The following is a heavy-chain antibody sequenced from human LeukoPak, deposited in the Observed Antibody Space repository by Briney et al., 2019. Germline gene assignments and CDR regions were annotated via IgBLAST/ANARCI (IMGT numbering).Heavy chain of an antibody. Sequence: GGSLRLSCAASGFTFTSYAMSWVRQAPGKGLEWVSAISGSGDSTYYGDSVKGRFTISRDNSKNTLYLQMNSLRAEDTAVYYCAKTRPLDSSSWSHGDYWGQGTLVTVSS. CDR3: AKTRPLDSSSWSHGDY. V-gene: IGHV3-23*01. CDR2: ISGSGDST. D-gene: IGHD6-13*01. CDR1: GFTFTSYA. J-gene: IGHJ4*02.